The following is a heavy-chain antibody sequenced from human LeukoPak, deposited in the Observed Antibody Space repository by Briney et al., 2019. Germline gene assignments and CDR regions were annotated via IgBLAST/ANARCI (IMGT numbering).Heavy chain of an antibody. V-gene: IGHV3-15*01. CDR3: TTDPGSYCGGDCPPIDY. Sequence: PGGSLRLSCAASGFTFSNAWMSWVRQAPGKGLEWVGRIKSKTDGGTTDYAAPLKGRFTISRDDSKNTLYLQTDSLTTYDTAVYDCTTDPGSYCGGDCPPIDYWGQGTLVTVSS. J-gene: IGHJ4*02. CDR1: GFTFSNAW. CDR2: IKSKTDGGTT. D-gene: IGHD2-21*02.